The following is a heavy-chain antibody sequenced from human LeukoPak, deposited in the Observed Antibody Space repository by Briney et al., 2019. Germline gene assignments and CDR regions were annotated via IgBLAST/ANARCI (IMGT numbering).Heavy chain of an antibody. CDR1: GGSISSYY. D-gene: IGHD4-23*01. Sequence: PSETLSLTCTVSGGSISSYYWSWIRQPAGKGLEWIGRIYTSGSTNYNPSLKSRVTMSVDTSKSQFSLRLSSMTAADTAIYYCARGRNDNGGMFFDSWAQGTLVTVSS. V-gene: IGHV4-4*07. CDR3: ARGRNDNGGMFFDS. J-gene: IGHJ4*02. CDR2: IYTSGST.